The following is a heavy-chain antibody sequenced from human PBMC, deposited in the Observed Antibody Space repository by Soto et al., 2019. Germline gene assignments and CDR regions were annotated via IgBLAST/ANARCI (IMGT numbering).Heavy chain of an antibody. Sequence: ASVKVSCKASGYTFTSYGISWVRQAPGQGLEWMGWISAYNGNTNYAQKLQGRVTMTTDTSTSTAYMELRSLRSDDTAVYYCARDGVVDCGGGSCYSPYYYYYGMDVWGQGTTVPSP. J-gene: IGHJ6*02. V-gene: IGHV1-18*01. CDR1: GYTFTSYG. CDR3: ARDGVVDCGGGSCYSPYYYYYGMDV. D-gene: IGHD2-15*01. CDR2: ISAYNGNT.